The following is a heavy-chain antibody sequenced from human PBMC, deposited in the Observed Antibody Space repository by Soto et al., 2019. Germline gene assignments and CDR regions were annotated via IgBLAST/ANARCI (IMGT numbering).Heavy chain of an antibody. D-gene: IGHD2-15*01. CDR2: ISGSGGST. CDR3: ANSHCSGGSCYSTDSLH. J-gene: IGHJ1*01. CDR1: GFTFSSYA. V-gene: IGHV3-23*01. Sequence: PGGSLTLSCAASGFTFSSYAMSWVRQAPGKGLEWVSAISGSGGSTYYADSVKGRFTISRDNSKNTLYLQMNSLRAEDTAVYYCANSHCSGGSCYSTDSLHWGQGT.